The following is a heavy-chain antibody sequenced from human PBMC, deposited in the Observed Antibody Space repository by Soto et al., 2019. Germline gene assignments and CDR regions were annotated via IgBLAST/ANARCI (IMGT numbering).Heavy chain of an antibody. Sequence: PGGSLRLSCAASGFTFSSDGMHWVRQAPGKGLEWVAVIWYDGSNKYYADSVKGRFTISRDNSKNTLYLQMNSLRAEDTAVYYCARAYSGSYCIDYWGQGTLVTVSS. J-gene: IGHJ4*02. V-gene: IGHV3-33*01. D-gene: IGHD1-26*01. CDR3: ARAYSGSYCIDY. CDR1: GFTFSSDG. CDR2: IWYDGSNK.